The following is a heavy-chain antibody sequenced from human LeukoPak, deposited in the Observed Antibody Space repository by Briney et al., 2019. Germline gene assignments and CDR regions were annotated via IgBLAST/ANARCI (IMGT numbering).Heavy chain of an antibody. J-gene: IGHJ3*02. V-gene: IGHV4-59*01. CDR3: ARVGGGYYDSSGYSGAFDI. CDR2: IYYSGST. Sequence: DPSETLSLTCTVSGGSISSYHWSWIRQPPGKGLEWIGYIYYSGSTNYNPSLKSRVTISVDTSKNQFSLKLSSVTAADTAVYYCARVGGGYYDSSGYSGAFDIWGQGTMVTVSS. D-gene: IGHD3-22*01. CDR1: GGSISSYH.